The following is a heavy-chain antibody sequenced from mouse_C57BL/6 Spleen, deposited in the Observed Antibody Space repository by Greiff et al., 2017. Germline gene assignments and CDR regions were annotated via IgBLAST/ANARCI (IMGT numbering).Heavy chain of an antibody. D-gene: IGHD1-1*01. V-gene: IGHV10-1*01. CDR3: GRPYYGRDWFAY. J-gene: IGHJ3*01. CDR1: GFSFNTYA. CDR2: IRSKSNNYAT. Sequence: EVQLVESGGGLVQPKGSLKLSCAASGFSFNTYAMNWVRQAPGKGLEWVARIRSKSNNYATYYADSVKDRFTISRDDSESMIYLQMNNLKTEDTAMYYCGRPYYGRDWFAYWGQGTLVTVSA.